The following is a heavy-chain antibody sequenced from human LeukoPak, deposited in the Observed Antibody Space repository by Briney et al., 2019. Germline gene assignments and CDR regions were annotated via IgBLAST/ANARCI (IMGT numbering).Heavy chain of an antibody. CDR2: INHSGST. CDR1: GGSFSGYY. J-gene: IGHJ4*02. D-gene: IGHD3-9*01. CDR3: ASTGYNLFLQSVSYFDY. Sequence: SETLSLTCAVYGGSFSGYYWSWIRQPPGKGLEWIREINHSGSTNYNPSLKSRVTISVDTSKNQFSLKLSSVTAADTAVYYCASTGYNLFLQSVSYFDYWGQGTLVTVSS. V-gene: IGHV4-34*01.